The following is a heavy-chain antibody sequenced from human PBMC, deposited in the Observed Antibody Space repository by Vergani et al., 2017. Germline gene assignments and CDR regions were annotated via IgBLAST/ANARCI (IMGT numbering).Heavy chain of an antibody. CDR1: DSSIMTNPY. J-gene: IGHJ6*02. CDR2: IYHSGDT. D-gene: IGHD3-10*01. CDR3: AIHRGSGCFFPSSYFYGMDV. Sequence: QVQLQESGPGLVKPSETLTLTCDVSDSSIMTNPYWGWFRQSPGKGVEWIGCIYHSGDTHYHSSLTSRVSISIVSSSKFSLSLTSVAAADTAIYCCAIHRGSGCFFPSSYFYGMDVWGHGTTVTVSS. V-gene: IGHV4-38-2*01.